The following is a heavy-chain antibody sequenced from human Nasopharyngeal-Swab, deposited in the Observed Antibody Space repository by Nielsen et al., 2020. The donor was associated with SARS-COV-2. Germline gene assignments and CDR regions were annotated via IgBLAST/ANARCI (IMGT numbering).Heavy chain of an antibody. Sequence: GESLKISCAASGFTFSSFVLHWVRQAPGKGLEWVAFMSYDGSNTYYADSVKGRFTISKDNTKNMLYLQMSSLRAEDTAVYYCARVLDGSGPYYGLDVWGQGTTVTVSS. D-gene: IGHD3-10*01. CDR2: MSYDGSNT. J-gene: IGHJ6*02. CDR3: ARVLDGSGPYYGLDV. CDR1: GFTFSSFV. V-gene: IGHV3-30*14.